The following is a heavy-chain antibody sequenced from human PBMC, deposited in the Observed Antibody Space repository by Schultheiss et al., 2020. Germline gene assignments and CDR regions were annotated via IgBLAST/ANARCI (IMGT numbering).Heavy chain of an antibody. CDR1: GGSISSYY. J-gene: IGHJ5*02. CDR3: ARDRAIFARGHWFDP. D-gene: IGHD3-9*01. Sequence: SETLSLTCTVSGGSISSYYWSWIRQPPGKGLGWIGNIYHSGTTYYNPSLKSRVTISVDTSKNQFSLKLSSVTAADTAVYYCARDRAIFARGHWFDPWGQGTLVTVSS. V-gene: IGHV4-59*01. CDR2: IYHSGTT.